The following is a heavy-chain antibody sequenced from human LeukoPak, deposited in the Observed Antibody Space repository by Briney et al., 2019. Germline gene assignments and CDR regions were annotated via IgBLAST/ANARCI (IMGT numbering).Heavy chain of an antibody. D-gene: IGHD5-18*01. CDR3: TRVVHGYLGRYGMDV. CDR2: IDTGGYP. Sequence: HTGGSLRLSCAASGLTFSTYDMHWVRQPPGKGLEWVSAIDTGGYPYYPASVKGRFTISRENAKNSVYLHMNSLRAGDTAVYYCTRVVHGYLGRYGMDVWGQGTTVSVSS. V-gene: IGHV3-13*05. CDR1: GLTFSTYD. J-gene: IGHJ6*02.